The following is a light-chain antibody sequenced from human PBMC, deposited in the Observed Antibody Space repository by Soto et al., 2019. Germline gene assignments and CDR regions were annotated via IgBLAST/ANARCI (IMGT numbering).Light chain of an antibody. CDR1: SSNIGAGYG. J-gene: IGLJ2*01. CDR2: DNS. CDR3: QSYAGRLSGLV. Sequence: QSVLTQPPSVSGAPGQRVTISCTGTSSNIGAGYGVHWYQQLPGTAPKLLIYDNSDRPSGVPDRFSGSKSGTSASLAITGLQAEDEADYYCQSYAGRLSGLVFGGGTKLTVL. V-gene: IGLV1-40*01.